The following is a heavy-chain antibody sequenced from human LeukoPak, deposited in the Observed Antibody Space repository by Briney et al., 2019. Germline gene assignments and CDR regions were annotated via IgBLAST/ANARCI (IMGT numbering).Heavy chain of an antibody. V-gene: IGHV3-23*01. CDR2: ISFSGDNA. D-gene: IGHD3-16*02. CDR3: VKDIELSA. Sequence: PGGSLRLSCAVSGXNFRHAAMTWVRQVPGKALEWVVLISFSGDNAYYADSVKGRFTISRDNSNDSLSLHMNSLRVEDTAMYYCVKDIELSAWGLGTMVTVSS. CDR1: GXNFRHAA. J-gene: IGHJ3*01.